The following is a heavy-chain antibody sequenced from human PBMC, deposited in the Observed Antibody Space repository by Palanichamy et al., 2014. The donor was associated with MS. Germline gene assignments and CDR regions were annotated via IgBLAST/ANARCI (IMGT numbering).Heavy chain of an antibody. V-gene: IGHV3-33*01. CDR3: ARDHYYDSSGYREPFDY. CDR2: IWYDGSNK. CDR1: GFTFSSYG. D-gene: IGHD3-22*01. J-gene: IGHJ4*02. Sequence: GFTFSSYGMHWVRQAPGKGLEWVAVIWYDGSNKYYADSVKGRFTISRDNSKNTLYLQMNSLRAEDTAVYYCARDHYYDSSGYREPFDYWGQGTLVTVSS.